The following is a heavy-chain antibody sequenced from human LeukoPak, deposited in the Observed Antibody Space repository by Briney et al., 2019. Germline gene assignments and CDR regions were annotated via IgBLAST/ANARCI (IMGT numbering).Heavy chain of an antibody. Sequence: PGGSLRLSCAASGFTFSSYWMHWVRQAPGKGLVWVSRINSDGSSTSYADSVKGRFTISRDNAKNTLYLQMNSLRAEDTAVYYCARDSIVGATPFDYWGQGTLVTVSA. CDR1: GFTFSSYW. V-gene: IGHV3-74*01. D-gene: IGHD1-26*01. CDR3: ARDSIVGATPFDY. J-gene: IGHJ4*02. CDR2: INSDGSST.